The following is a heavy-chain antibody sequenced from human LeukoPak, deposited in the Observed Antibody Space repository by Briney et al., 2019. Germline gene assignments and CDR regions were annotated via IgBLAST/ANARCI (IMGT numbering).Heavy chain of an antibody. D-gene: IGHD4-23*01. V-gene: IGHV3-7*01. Sequence: GGFLRLSCAASGFTFSSYWMSWVRQAPGKGLEWVANIKQDGSEKYYVDSVKGRFTISRDNAKNSLYLQMNSLRAEDTAVYYCARDAMVVTPLFDYWGQGTLVTVSS. CDR3: ARDAMVVTPLFDY. J-gene: IGHJ4*02. CDR2: IKQDGSEK. CDR1: GFTFSSYW.